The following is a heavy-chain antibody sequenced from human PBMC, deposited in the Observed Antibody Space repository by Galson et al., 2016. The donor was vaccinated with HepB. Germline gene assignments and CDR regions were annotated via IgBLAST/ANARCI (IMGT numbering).Heavy chain of an antibody. CDR3: ARPISGTSLSDFDY. D-gene: IGHD1-20*01. CDR2: MFSTGSS. CDR1: GGSIRSSDYY. J-gene: IGHJ4*02. V-gene: IGHV4-39*02. Sequence: SETLSLTCTVSGGSIRSSDYYWNWIRQPPGKGLEWIGSMFSTGSSYFNLSLKSRVSMSIDTSTNRLSLKLRSVTAADTAFYYCARPISGTSLSDFDYWGQGILVTVSS.